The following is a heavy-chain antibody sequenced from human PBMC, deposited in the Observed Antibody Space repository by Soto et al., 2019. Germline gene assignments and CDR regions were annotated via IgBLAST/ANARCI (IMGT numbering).Heavy chain of an antibody. CDR2: IYPGDSDT. Sequence: PGEALKISCEGSGYSFSKYWIAWVRQMPGKGLEWMAIIYPGDSDTRYSPSFQGQVTISADKSISTAYLQWSSLKASDTAMYYCASTRGYDFWSAYYNYWGQGTLVTVSS. V-gene: IGHV5-51*01. CDR3: ASTRGYDFWSAYYNY. CDR1: GYSFSKYW. D-gene: IGHD3-3*01. J-gene: IGHJ4*02.